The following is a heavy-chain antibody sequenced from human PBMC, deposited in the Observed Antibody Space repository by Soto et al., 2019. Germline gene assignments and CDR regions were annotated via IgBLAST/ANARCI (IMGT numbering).Heavy chain of an antibody. V-gene: IGHV4-59*08. CDR2: IYFGGTT. Sequence: SETLSLTCTVSGGSLSPNYWAWIRQPPGKGLEWVGYIYFGGTTSYNPSLKSRVTISLETSNSQFSLRLSSVTAADTAVYYCARLAGYCSGTSCYGHYAMDVWGQGTTVTVSS. J-gene: IGHJ6*02. CDR1: GGSLSPNY. D-gene: IGHD2-2*01. CDR3: ARLAGYCSGTSCYGHYAMDV.